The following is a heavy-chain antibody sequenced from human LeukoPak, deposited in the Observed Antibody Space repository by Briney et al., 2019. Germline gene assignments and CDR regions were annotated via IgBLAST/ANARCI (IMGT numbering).Heavy chain of an antibody. Sequence: ASVKVSCKASGYTFTGYYMHWVRQAPGQGLEWMGWINPNSGGTNYAQKSQGRVTMTRDTSISTAYMELSRLRSDDTAVYYCASRGLVWAAAGSDYFDYWGQGTLVTVSS. J-gene: IGHJ4*02. CDR2: INPNSGGT. CDR3: ASRGLVWAAAGSDYFDY. CDR1: GYTFTGYY. D-gene: IGHD6-13*01. V-gene: IGHV1-2*02.